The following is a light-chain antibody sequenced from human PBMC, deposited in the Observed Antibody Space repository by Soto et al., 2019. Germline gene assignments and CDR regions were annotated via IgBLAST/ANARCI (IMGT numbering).Light chain of an antibody. J-gene: IGKJ1*01. CDR3: QQYDSYSWT. Sequence: DIQMTQSPSTLSASIGDRVTISCRASQNIGRWLAWYQQKPGKAPNLLIYHASNLGGGVPSRFSGSGSGTEFTLTISSVQPDDIATYSCQQYDSYSWTFGQGTRVEIK. V-gene: IGKV1-5*01. CDR1: QNIGRW. CDR2: HAS.